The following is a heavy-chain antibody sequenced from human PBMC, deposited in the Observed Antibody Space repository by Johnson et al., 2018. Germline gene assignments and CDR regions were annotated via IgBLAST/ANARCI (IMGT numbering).Heavy chain of an antibody. J-gene: IGHJ3*02. D-gene: IGHD5-24*01. CDR3: ANTHVEMATIGGAFDI. V-gene: IGHV3-30*18. CDR2: ISYDGGNT. CDR1: GFTFSSYG. Sequence: QVRLVESGGGVVQPGRSLRLCCAASGFTFSSYGMHWVRQGPGKGLEWVALISYDGGNTYYADSVKGRFTLSRDNSKSTLSLQMNSLRAEDSGMYYCANTHVEMATIGGAFDIWGQGTMVTVSS.